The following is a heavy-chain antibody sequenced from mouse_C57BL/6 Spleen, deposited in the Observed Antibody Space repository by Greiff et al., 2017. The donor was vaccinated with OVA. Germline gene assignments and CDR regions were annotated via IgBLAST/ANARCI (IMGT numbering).Heavy chain of an antibody. CDR3: ARARGSSYGAMDY. D-gene: IGHD1-1*01. CDR2: IHPNSGST. J-gene: IGHJ4*01. Sequence: QVQLQQPGAELVKPGASVKLSCKASGYTFTSYWMHWVKQRPGQGLEWIGMIHPNSGSTNYNEKFKSKATLTVDKSSSTAYMQLSSLTSEDSAVYYWARARGSSYGAMDYWGQGTSVTVSS. CDR1: GYTFTSYW. V-gene: IGHV1-64*01.